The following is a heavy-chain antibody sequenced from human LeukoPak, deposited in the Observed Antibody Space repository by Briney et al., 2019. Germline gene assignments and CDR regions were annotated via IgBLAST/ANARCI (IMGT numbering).Heavy chain of an antibody. CDR1: GFTFSSYV. CDR2: ISGSGGGT. CDR3: ARRGAAGTYYFDY. Sequence: GGSLRLSCAASGFTFSSYVMSWVRQAPGKGLEWVSAISGSGGGTYYADSVKGRFTISRDNSKNTLYLQTNSLRAEDTAVYYCARRGAAGTYYFDYWGQGTMVTVSS. J-gene: IGHJ4*02. D-gene: IGHD6-13*01. V-gene: IGHV3-23*01.